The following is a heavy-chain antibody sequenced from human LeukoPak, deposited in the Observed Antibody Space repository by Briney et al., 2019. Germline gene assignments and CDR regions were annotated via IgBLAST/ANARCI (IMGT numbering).Heavy chain of an antibody. J-gene: IGHJ3*02. CDR3: ARYTSMVAFHAHGFDI. Sequence: SETLSLTCTVSGGSINSYYWSWIRQPPGKGLEWVGYIYYSGSTNYNPSLKSRVTISVDTSKNQFSLKLSSVTAADTAVYYCARYTSMVAFHAHGFDIWGQGTMVTVSS. CDR2: IYYSGST. CDR1: GGSINSYY. D-gene: IGHD5-18*01. V-gene: IGHV4-59*01.